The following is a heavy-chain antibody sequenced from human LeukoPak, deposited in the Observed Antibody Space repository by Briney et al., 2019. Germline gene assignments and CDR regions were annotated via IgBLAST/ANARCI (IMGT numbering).Heavy chain of an antibody. CDR2: IYYSGST. CDR1: GGSISSSSYY. V-gene: IGHV4-39*07. J-gene: IGHJ4*02. Sequence: SETLSLTCTVSGGSISSSSYYWGWIRQPPGKGLEWIGSIYYSGSTYYNPSLKSRVTISVDTSKNQFSLKLSSVTAADTAVYHCATTTIRLGYWGQGTLVTVSS. CDR3: ATTTIRLGY. D-gene: IGHD1-26*01.